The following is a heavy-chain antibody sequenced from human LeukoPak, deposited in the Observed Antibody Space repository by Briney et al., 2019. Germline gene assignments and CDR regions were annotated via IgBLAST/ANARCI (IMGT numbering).Heavy chain of an antibody. CDR2: ISFSSRYI. D-gene: IGHD2-2*02. Sequence: PGGSLRLSCAASGFTFSSYSMNWVRQAPGKGLEWVSSISFSSRYIYYADSVKGRFTISRDNAKNSLYLQMNSLRAEDTAVYYCARRQLYPAFDYWGQGTLVTVSS. V-gene: IGHV3-21*01. CDR3: ARRQLYPAFDY. J-gene: IGHJ4*02. CDR1: GFTFSSYS.